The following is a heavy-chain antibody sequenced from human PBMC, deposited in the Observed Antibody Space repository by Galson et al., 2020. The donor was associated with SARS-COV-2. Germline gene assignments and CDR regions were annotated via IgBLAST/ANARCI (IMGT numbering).Heavy chain of an antibody. Sequence: SETLSLTCAVSGYSISTTNYWGWVRQPPGKRLEWIGSIYPSGSTYYNPSLKSRVTISLDTSRNQFSLTLHSVTAADTALYYCARQGVNMIVLVTVPGWFFDLWGRGTLVSVSS. D-gene: IGHD3-22*01. CDR2: IYPSGST. CDR3: ARQGVNMIVLVTVPGWFFDL. J-gene: IGHJ2*01. CDR1: GYSISTTNY. V-gene: IGHV4-38-2*01.